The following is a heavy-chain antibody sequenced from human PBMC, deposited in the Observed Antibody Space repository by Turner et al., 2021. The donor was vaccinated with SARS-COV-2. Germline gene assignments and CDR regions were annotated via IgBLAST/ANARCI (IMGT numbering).Heavy chain of an antibody. D-gene: IGHD6-13*01. Sequence: QVQLVESGGGVVQPSRSVRLSCAASVFTFSSYGMHWVRQAPGKGLEGLAVIWYDGSNKYYADSVKGRFTISRDNSKNTLYLQMNSLRAEDTAVYYCARASQNGYSSSWYDPDIDYWGQGTLVTVSS. V-gene: IGHV3-33*01. CDR2: IWYDGSNK. J-gene: IGHJ4*02. CDR3: ARASQNGYSSSWYDPDIDY. CDR1: VFTFSSYG.